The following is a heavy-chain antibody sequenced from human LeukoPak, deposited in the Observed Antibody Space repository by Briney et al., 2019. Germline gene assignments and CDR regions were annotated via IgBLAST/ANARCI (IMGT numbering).Heavy chain of an antibody. CDR1: GGSISSHY. J-gene: IGHJ3*02. CDR2: IYYSGST. D-gene: IGHD4-17*01. CDR3: ARRDSYGDSYRDAFDI. V-gene: IGHV4-59*08. Sequence: SETLSLTCTVSGGSISSHYWSWIRQPPGKGLEWIGYIYYSGSTNYNPSLKSRVTISVDTSKNQFSLKLSSVTAADTAVYYCARRDSYGDSYRDAFDIWGQGTMVTVSS.